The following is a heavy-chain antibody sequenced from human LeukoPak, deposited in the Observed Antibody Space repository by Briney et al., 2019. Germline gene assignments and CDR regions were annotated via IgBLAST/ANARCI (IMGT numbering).Heavy chain of an antibody. V-gene: IGHV1-2*02. D-gene: IGHD5-24*01. Sequence: ASVKVSCKASGYTFTGCYMHWARQAPGQGLEWMGWINPNTGVTKYAQNFQGRVTMTRDTSASTVYMEVSGLRSDDTAVYYCARGRLQLYYFFDYWGQGTLVTVSS. CDR1: GYTFTGCY. J-gene: IGHJ4*02. CDR3: ARGRLQLYYFFDY. CDR2: INPNTGVT.